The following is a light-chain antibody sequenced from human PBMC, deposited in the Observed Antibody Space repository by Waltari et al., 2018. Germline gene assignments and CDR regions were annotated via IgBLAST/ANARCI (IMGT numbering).Light chain of an antibody. Sequence: IVSTQPPATLSLSPGETATLSCRASQCVSSYLPWYQQEPGQAPRLLIYDASSRANGIPARFSGSGSGTDFTRTISSLEPEDFAVYYCQQRSNWPPRYTFGQGTKLEIK. CDR3: QQRSNWPPRYT. CDR2: DAS. V-gene: IGKV3-11*01. J-gene: IGKJ2*01. CDR1: QCVSSY.